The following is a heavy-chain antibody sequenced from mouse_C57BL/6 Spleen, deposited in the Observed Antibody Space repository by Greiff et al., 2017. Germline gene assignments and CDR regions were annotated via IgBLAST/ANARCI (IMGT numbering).Heavy chain of an antibody. CDR2: ISYDGSN. J-gene: IGHJ4*01. Sequence: EVQLQESGPGLVKPSQSLSLTCSVTGYSITSGYYWNWIRQFPGNKLEWMGYISYDGSNNYNPSLKNRISITRDTSKNQFFLKLNSVTTEDTATYYCAGAYYDAMDYWGQGTSVTVSS. V-gene: IGHV3-6*01. CDR3: AGAYYDAMDY. CDR1: GYSITSGYY. D-gene: IGHD2-10*01.